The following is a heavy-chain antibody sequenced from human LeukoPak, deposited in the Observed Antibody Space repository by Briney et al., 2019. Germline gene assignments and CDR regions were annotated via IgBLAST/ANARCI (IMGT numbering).Heavy chain of an antibody. J-gene: IGHJ4*02. Sequence: PGGSLRLSCAASGFTFSDYYMSWIRQAPGKGLEWVAFIRYDGSNKYYADSVKGRFTISRDNSKNTLYLQMNSLRAEDTAVYYCAKRRYCSSTSCYYFDYWGQGTLVTVSS. CDR2: IRYDGSNK. D-gene: IGHD2-2*01. V-gene: IGHV3-30*02. CDR1: GFTFSDYY. CDR3: AKRRYCSSTSCYYFDY.